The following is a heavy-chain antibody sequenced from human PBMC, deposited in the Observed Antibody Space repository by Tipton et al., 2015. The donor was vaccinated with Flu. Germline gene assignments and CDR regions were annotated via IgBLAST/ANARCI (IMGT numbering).Heavy chain of an antibody. J-gene: IGHJ5*01. CDR1: NYSISSAYY. CDR2: ISHSGRT. CDR3: ARDYGDLNWFDS. D-gene: IGHD3-10*01. V-gene: IGHV4-38-2*02. Sequence: TLSLTCAVSNYSISSAYYWGWIRQPPGKGLEWIGCISHSGRTYYNPSLKSRVTISVDMAKNQFSQRLSSVTAADTAVYYCARDYGDLNWFDSWGQGALVTVSS.